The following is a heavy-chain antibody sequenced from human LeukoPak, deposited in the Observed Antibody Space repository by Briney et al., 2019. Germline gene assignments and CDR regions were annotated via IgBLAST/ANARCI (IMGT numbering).Heavy chain of an antibody. CDR1: GGSISSYY. J-gene: IGHJ6*02. V-gene: IGHV4-59*01. CDR2: IYYSGST. CDR3: ARGRPTFNYDFWSGYYFRAPMDV. Sequence: SETLSLTCTVPGGSISSYYWSWIRQPPGKGLEWIGYIYYSGSTNYNPSLKSRVTISVDTSKNQFSLKLSSVTAADTAVYYCARGRPTFNYDFWSGYYFRAPMDVWGQGTTVTVSS. D-gene: IGHD3-3*01.